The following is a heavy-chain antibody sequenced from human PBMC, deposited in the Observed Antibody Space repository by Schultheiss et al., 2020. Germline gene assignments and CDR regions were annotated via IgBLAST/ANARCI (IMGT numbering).Heavy chain of an antibody. V-gene: IGHV4-4*02. J-gene: IGHJ4*02. Sequence: GSLRLSCAVSGGSISSSNWWSWVRQPPGKGLEWIGEIYHSGSTNYNPSLKSRVTISVDKSKNQFSLKLSSVTAADTAVYYCARPSGYDSRWAFDYWGQGTLVTVSS. CDR3: ARPSGYDSRWAFDY. D-gene: IGHD5-12*01. CDR1: GGSISSSNW. CDR2: IYHSGST.